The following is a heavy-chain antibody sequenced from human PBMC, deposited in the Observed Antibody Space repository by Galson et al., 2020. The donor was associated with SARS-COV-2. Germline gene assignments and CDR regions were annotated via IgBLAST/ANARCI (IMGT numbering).Heavy chain of an antibody. CDR3: ARKIADPYYYYTMDV. CDR2: IHHSGNT. D-gene: IGHD2-21*01. V-gene: IGHV4-4*02. Sequence: SETLSLTCAVSGGSIRSSICWTWVRQPPGKGLEWIAEIHHSGNTNYNPSLKSRITISVDKSKNQFSLELSSVTAADTAVYYCARKIADPYYYYTMDVWGQGTTVTVSS. J-gene: IGHJ6*02. CDR1: GGSIRSSIC.